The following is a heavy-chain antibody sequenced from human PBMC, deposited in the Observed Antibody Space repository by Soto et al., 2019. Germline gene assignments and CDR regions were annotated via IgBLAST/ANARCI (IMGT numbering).Heavy chain of an antibody. CDR3: AKDLLQTYDFWSGYYRKYYYYGMDV. V-gene: IGHV3-23*01. CDR2: ISGSGGST. CDR1: GFNFSSYA. D-gene: IGHD3-3*01. Sequence: GGSLRLSCAASGFNFSSYAMSWVRPAPGKGLEWVSAISGSGGSTYYADSVKGRFTISRDNSKNTLYLQMNSLRAEDTAVYYCAKDLLQTYDFWSGYYRKYYYYGMDVWGQGTTVTVSS. J-gene: IGHJ6*02.